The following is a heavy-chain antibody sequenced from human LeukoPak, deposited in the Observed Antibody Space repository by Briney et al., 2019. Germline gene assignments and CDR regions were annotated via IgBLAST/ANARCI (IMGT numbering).Heavy chain of an antibody. CDR1: GGTFSSYA. D-gene: IGHD3-10*01. J-gene: IGHJ4*02. V-gene: IGHV1-69*13. CDR3: ARVGYGSGSYYNFDY. Sequence: ASVKVSCKASGGTFSSYAISWVRQAPGQGLEWMGGTIPIFGTANYAQKFQGRVTITADESTSTAYMELSSPRSEDTAVYYCARVGYGSGSYYNFDYWGQGTLVTVSS. CDR2: TIPIFGTA.